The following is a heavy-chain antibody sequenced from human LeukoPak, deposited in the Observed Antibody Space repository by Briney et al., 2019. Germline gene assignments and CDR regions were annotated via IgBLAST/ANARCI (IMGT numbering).Heavy chain of an antibody. Sequence: GGSLRLSCAASGFTFSSYSMNWVRQAPGKGLEWVSYISSSSSTIYYADSVKGRFTISRDNAKNSLYLQMNSLRAEDTAVYYCARRITVTTRNYYMDVWGKGTTVTVSS. CDR2: ISSSSSTI. V-gene: IGHV3-48*01. D-gene: IGHD4-17*01. CDR1: GFTFSSYS. CDR3: ARRITVTTRNYYMDV. J-gene: IGHJ6*03.